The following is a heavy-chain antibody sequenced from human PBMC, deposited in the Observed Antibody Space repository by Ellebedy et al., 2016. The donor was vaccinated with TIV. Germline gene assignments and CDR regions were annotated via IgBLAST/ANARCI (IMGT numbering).Heavy chain of an antibody. J-gene: IGHJ4*02. CDR2: IYYGWLT. Sequence: MPSETLSLTCTVSGASISRNYWSWIRQSPGKVLEWIGYIYYGWLTSYNPSLTSRITISIDTSKSQFSLRLTSATAADTAVYYCARRRDAYNYYFDSWGEGTLVTVSS. V-gene: IGHV4-59*08. D-gene: IGHD5-24*01. CDR3: ARRRDAYNYYFDS. CDR1: GASISRNY.